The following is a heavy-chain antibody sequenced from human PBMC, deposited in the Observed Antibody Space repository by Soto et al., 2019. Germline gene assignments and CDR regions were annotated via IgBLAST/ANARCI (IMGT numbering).Heavy chain of an antibody. CDR3: AKDRRAGGNSAFYFDL. V-gene: IGHV3-23*01. J-gene: IGHJ5*02. Sequence: LRLSCAASGFKFSNYAMSWVRQAPGKGLEWVSLISATGGGTYYADSVKGRFTISRDNSHNTLYLQVHSLTAEDTAVYYCAKDRRAGGNSAFYFDLWGQGAQVTVSS. CDR1: GFKFSNYA. CDR2: ISATGGGT. D-gene: IGHD3-16*01.